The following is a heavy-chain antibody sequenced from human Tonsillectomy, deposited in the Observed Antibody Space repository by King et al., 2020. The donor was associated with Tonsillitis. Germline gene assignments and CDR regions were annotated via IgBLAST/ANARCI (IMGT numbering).Heavy chain of an antibody. CDR1: GGSISSSSYY. J-gene: IGHJ4*02. D-gene: IGHD3-3*01. CDR3: ARQRQLDGPITIFGVVS. V-gene: IGHV4-39*01. Sequence: VQLQESGPGLVKPSETLSLTCTVSGGSISSSSYYWGWIRRPPGKGLEWIGSIYYSGSTYYNPSLKSRVTISVETSKNQFSLKLSSVTAADTAVYYCARQRQLDGPITIFGVVSRGQGTRVTVAS. CDR2: IYYSGST.